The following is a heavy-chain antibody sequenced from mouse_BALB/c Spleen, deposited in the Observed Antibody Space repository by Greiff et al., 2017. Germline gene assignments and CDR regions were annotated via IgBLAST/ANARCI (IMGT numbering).Heavy chain of an antibody. CDR3: ARDGYYFDY. J-gene: IGHJ2*01. Sequence: EVKLVESGGGLVQPGGSLRLSCATSGFTFTDYYMSWVRQPPGKALEWLGFIRNKANGYTTEYSASVKGRFTISRDNSQSILYLQMNTLRAEDSATYYCARDGYYFDYWGQGTTLTVSS. V-gene: IGHV7-3*02. CDR2: IRNKANGYTT. CDR1: GFTFTDYY.